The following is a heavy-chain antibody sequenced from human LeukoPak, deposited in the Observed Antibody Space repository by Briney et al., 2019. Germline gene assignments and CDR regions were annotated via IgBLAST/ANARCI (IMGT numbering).Heavy chain of an antibody. CDR2: INTNTGNP. CDR3: ASPKDILTGYSYYYYGMDV. Sequence: ASVKVSCKASGYTFTSYAMNWVRQAPGQGLEWMGWINTNTGNPTYAQGFTGRFVFSLDTSVSTAYLQISSLTAEDTAVYYCASPKDILTGYSYYYYGMDVWGQGTTVTVSS. J-gene: IGHJ6*02. CDR1: GYTFTSYA. D-gene: IGHD3-9*01. V-gene: IGHV7-4-1*02.